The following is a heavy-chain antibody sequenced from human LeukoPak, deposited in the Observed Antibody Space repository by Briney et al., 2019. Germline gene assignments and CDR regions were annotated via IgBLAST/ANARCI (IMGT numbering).Heavy chain of an antibody. CDR3: AREFPPITFIVVVIPYNWFDP. CDR2: INPNSGGT. Sequence: ASVKVSCKASGYTFTGYYMHWVRQAPGQGLEWMGWINPNSGGTNYAQKFQGRVTMTRDTSISTAYMELSRLRSDDTTVYYCAREFPPITFIVVVIPYNWFDPWGQGTLVTVSS. J-gene: IGHJ5*02. CDR1: GYTFTGYY. D-gene: IGHD3-22*01. V-gene: IGHV1-2*02.